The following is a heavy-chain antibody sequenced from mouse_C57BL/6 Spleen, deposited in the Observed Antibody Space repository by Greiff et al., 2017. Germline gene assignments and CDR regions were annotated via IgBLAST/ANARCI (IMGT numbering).Heavy chain of an antibody. J-gene: IGHJ4*01. Sequence: VQLQQSGAELVKPGASVKLSCKASGYTFTSYWMHWVKQRPGQGLEWIGMIHPNSGSTNYNEKFKSKATLTVDKSSSTAYMQLSSLTSEDSAVYYCARSITTVVADAMDYWGQGTSVTVSS. CDR1: GYTFTSYW. CDR3: ARSITTVVADAMDY. V-gene: IGHV1-64*01. D-gene: IGHD1-1*01. CDR2: IHPNSGST.